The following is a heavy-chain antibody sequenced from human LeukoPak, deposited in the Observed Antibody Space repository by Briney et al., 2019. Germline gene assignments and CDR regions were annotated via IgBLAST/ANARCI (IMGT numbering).Heavy chain of an antibody. CDR1: GFTFSSYG. CDR2: ISYDGSNN. V-gene: IGHV3-30*18. CDR3: AKAWYSSGWYYFDY. D-gene: IGHD6-19*01. J-gene: IGHJ4*02. Sequence: GESLTLSCAASGFTFSSYGMHWVRQAPGKGLEWVAVISYDGSNNYYPDSVKGRFTNSRDNSKNTLYLQMNSLRAEDTAVYYCAKAWYSSGWYYFDYWGRGTLVTVS.